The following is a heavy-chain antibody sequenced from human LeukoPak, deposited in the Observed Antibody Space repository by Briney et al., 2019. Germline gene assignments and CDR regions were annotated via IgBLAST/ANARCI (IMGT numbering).Heavy chain of an antibody. CDR2: ISAYNGNT. CDR1: GYTFTIYG. D-gene: IGHD5-18*01. CDR3: ARGSRGYSYDY. V-gene: IGHV1-18*01. Sequence: GASVTVSCTASGYTFTIYGISWVRQAPGQGLEWMGWISAYNGNTNYAQKLQGRVTMTTDTSTSTAYMELRSLRSDDTAVYYCARGSRGYSYDYWGQGTLVTVSS. J-gene: IGHJ4*02.